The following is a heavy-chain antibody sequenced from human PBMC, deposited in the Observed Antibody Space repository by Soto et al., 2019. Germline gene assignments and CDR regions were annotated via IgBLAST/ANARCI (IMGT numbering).Heavy chain of an antibody. CDR1: GFSLSRGGGA. CDR2: IYASGGT. D-gene: IGHD6-6*01. V-gene: IGHV2-5*01. J-gene: IGHJ5*02. CDR3: GHRRDVATRCWFDP. Sequence: QITLKESGPTLVKSTQTLTLTCTFSGFSLSRGGGAVGWIRQPPGKALEWLAIIYASGGTHYSPSLKTRLTITKDTSKNQVVHTMTNMDPVDTATYYCGHRRDVATRCWFDPWGQGILVTVSS.